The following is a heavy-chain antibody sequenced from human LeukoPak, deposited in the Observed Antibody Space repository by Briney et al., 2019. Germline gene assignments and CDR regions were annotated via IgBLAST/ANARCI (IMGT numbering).Heavy chain of an antibody. D-gene: IGHD5-12*01. CDR3: ARGELVASMSEYFQH. V-gene: IGHV4-30-4*08. Sequence: SQTLSLTCTVSGGSISSGGYYWSWIRQHPGKGLEWIGYIYYSGSTYYNPSLKSRVTISVDTSKNQFSLKLSSVTAADTAVYYCARGELVASMSEYFQHWGQGTLVTVSS. J-gene: IGHJ1*01. CDR2: IYYSGST. CDR1: GGSISSGGYY.